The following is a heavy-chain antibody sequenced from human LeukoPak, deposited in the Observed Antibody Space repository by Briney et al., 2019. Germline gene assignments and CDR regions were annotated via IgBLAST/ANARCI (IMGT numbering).Heavy chain of an antibody. Sequence: GGSLRLSCAASGFTFSSYAMSWVRQAPGKGLEWVSAISGSGGSTYYADSVKGRFTISRGNSKNTLYLQMNSLRAEDTAVYYCAKGLGAAAGTGVDYWGQGTLVTVSS. CDR2: ISGSGGST. V-gene: IGHV3-23*01. CDR3: AKGLGAAAGTGVDY. J-gene: IGHJ4*02. CDR1: GFTFSSYA. D-gene: IGHD6-13*01.